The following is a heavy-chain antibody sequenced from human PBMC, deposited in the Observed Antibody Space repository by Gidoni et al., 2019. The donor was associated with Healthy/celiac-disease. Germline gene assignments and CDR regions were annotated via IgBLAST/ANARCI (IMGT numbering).Heavy chain of an antibody. J-gene: IGHJ6*02. Sequence: QVQLVESGGGLVKPGRYLRLSCAASGFIFSDSYMSWIRQAQGKGLEWVSYIISSGSTIYYADSVKGRFTISRDNAKNSLYLQMNSLRAEDTAVYYCARDHYYYDSSGYYGRYYYYGMDVWGQGTTVTVSS. CDR1: GFIFSDSY. CDR2: IISSGSTI. D-gene: IGHD3-22*01. CDR3: ARDHYYYDSSGYYGRYYYYGMDV. V-gene: IGHV3-11*01.